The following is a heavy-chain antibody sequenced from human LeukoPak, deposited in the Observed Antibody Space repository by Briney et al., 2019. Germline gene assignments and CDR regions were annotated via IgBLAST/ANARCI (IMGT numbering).Heavy chain of an antibody. V-gene: IGHV1-69*05. D-gene: IGHD3-22*01. J-gene: IGHJ4*02. CDR3: ARDRYYDSSGGEDYFDY. Sequence: SVKVSCKASGGTFSSYAISWVRQAPGPGLESMGGIIPIFGTANYAQKFQGRVTITTDESTSTAYMELSSLRSEDTAVYYCARDRYYDSSGGEDYFDYWGQGTLVTVSS. CDR1: GGTFSSYA. CDR2: IIPIFGTA.